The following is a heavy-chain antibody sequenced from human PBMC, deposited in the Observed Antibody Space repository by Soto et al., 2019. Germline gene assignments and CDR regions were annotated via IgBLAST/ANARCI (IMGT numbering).Heavy chain of an antibody. CDR3: ARALLTTVVTRRLVDY. Sequence: VASVKVSCKASGYTFTGYYMHWVRQAPGQGLEWMGWINPNSGGTNYAQKFQGRVTMTRDTSISTAYMELSRLGSDDTAVYYCARALLTTVVTRRLVDYWGQGTLVTVSS. D-gene: IGHD4-17*01. CDR1: GYTFTGYY. J-gene: IGHJ4*02. V-gene: IGHV1-2*02. CDR2: INPNSGGT.